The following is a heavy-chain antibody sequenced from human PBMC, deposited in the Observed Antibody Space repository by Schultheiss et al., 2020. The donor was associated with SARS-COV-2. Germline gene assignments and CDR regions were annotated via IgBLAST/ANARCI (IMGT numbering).Heavy chain of an antibody. CDR2: IYYSGST. Sequence: SETLSLTCAVYGGSFSGYYWSWIRQPPGKGLEWIGSIYYSGSTYYNPSLKSRVTISVDTSKNQFSLKLSSVTAADTAVYYCARQPVRGVIRWFDPWGQGTLVTVSS. CDR3: ARQPVRGVIRWFDP. D-gene: IGHD3-10*01. V-gene: IGHV4-34*01. J-gene: IGHJ5*02. CDR1: GGSFSGYY.